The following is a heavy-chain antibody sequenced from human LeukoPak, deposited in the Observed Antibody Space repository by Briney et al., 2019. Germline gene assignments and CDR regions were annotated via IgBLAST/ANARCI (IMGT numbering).Heavy chain of an antibody. J-gene: IGHJ4*02. CDR1: VYTFTGDG. D-gene: IGHD6-13*01. V-gene: IGHV1-18*01. CDR3: ARAPVVVSLLPSSSCYYDDY. CDR2: ISADNGNT. Sequence: ASDTVSCKASVYTFTGDGVSWVRQAPGQGREWMGGISADNGNTNYAHKLHVIVTMTTDTSTSTAYMELRSMRSDDTAVYYCARAPVVVSLLPSSSCYYDDYWGQGTLVIVCS.